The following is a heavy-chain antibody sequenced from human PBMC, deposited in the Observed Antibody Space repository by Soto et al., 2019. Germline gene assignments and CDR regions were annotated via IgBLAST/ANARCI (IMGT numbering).Heavy chain of an antibody. CDR3: VRAHPQSVYFDS. V-gene: IGHV1-69*02. CDR2: ITPIIDIP. J-gene: IGHJ4*02. CDR1: GGTFNTYS. Sequence: QVQLVQSGAEVKRPGSSVKVSCRTSGGTFNTYSISWVRQAPGQGLEWMGRITPIIDIPTYAQNFQGRVSISADKSTSTAYMQLTNLRFEDTAMYFCVRAHPQSVYFDSWGQGTLVTVSS. D-gene: IGHD1-20*01.